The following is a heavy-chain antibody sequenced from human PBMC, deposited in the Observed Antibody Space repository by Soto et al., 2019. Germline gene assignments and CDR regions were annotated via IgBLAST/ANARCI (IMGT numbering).Heavy chain of an antibody. V-gene: IGHV1-2*04. D-gene: IGHD3-3*01. Sequence: ASVKVSCKASGYTFTGYYMHWVRQAPGQGLEWMGWINPNSGGTNYAQKFQGWVTMTRDTSISTAYMELSRLRSDDTAVYYCARGGSITIFGVVTPYYYYGMDVWGQGTTVTVS. CDR2: INPNSGGT. CDR3: ARGGSITIFGVVTPYYYYGMDV. J-gene: IGHJ6*02. CDR1: GYTFTGYY.